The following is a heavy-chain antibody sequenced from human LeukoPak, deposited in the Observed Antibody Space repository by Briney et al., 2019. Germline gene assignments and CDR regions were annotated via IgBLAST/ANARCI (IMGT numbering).Heavy chain of an antibody. J-gene: IGHJ6*02. Sequence: GESLKISCQGSGYSFTSYWIGWVRQMPGKGLEWVGIIYPGDSDTRYSPSFQGQVTISADKSISTAYLQWSSLKASDTAIYYCTRPYTMDVWGQGTTVTVSS. CDR1: GYSFTSYW. V-gene: IGHV5-51*01. CDR2: IYPGDSDT. D-gene: IGHD4-11*01. CDR3: TRPYTMDV.